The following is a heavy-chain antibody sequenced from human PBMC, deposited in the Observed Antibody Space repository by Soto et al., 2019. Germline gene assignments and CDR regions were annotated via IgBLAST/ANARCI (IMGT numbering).Heavy chain of an antibody. CDR2: INEDGSEE. J-gene: IGHJ4*02. CDR3: ARIEIGSYDY. Sequence: EVKLVESGGGLVQPGGSLRLSCAASGFTFRNYCLGWVRQAPGKGLEWVANINEDGSEEYYVDSVRGRFIIPRDNARNSLFLQMNSLRAEDTAIYYCARIEIGSYDYWGQGTLVTVSS. D-gene: IGHD1-26*01. CDR1: GFTFRNYC. V-gene: IGHV3-7*01.